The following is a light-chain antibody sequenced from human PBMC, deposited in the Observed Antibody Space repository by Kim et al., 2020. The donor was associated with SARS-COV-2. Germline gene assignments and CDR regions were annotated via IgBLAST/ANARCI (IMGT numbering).Light chain of an antibody. Sequence: DIVMTQTPLSSPVTLGHPASISCRSSQSLVHRDGNTYLSWLQQRPGQPPRLLIYKTYKRFSGVSDRFSGSGAGTDFTLKISRVEAEDVGIYYCMQATQYPHSFGQGTKLEI. CDR2: KTY. J-gene: IGKJ2*03. V-gene: IGKV2-24*01. CDR1: QSLVHRDGNTY. CDR3: MQATQYPHS.